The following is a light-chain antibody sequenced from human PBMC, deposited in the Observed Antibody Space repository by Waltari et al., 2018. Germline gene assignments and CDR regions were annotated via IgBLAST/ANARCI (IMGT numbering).Light chain of an antibody. V-gene: IGKV1-9*01. Sequence: DIQSTQSPSFLSASVGDRVTITCRASQGISSYLVWYQQKPGKAPKVLISAASTLQTGVPSGFSGSGSGTEFTLTISSLQPEDFATYYCQQVNGYPLTFGGGTKVEIK. CDR3: QQVNGYPLT. J-gene: IGKJ4*01. CDR1: QGISSY. CDR2: AAS.